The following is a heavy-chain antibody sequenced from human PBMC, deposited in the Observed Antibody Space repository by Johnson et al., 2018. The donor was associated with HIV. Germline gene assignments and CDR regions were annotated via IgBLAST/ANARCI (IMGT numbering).Heavy chain of an antibody. V-gene: IGHV3-11*04. Sequence: QVQLVESGGGLVQPGGSLRLSCAASGFTFSDYYMSWIRQAPGKGLEWVSNISRSGSTIYHADSVKGRLIISRDNAKNSLYLQMSSLRAEDTAVYYCAREGPYWAFDIWSQWTMVSVSS. CDR3: AREGPYWAFDI. J-gene: IGHJ3*02. CDR1: GFTFSDYY. D-gene: IGHD2-15*01. CDR2: ISRSGSTI.